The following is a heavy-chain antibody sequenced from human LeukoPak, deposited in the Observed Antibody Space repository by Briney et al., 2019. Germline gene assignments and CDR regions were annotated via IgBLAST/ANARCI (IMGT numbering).Heavy chain of an antibody. Sequence: SETLSLTCTVSSGSISSTTYYWGWIRQPPGKGLEWIGSIYYSGSTYCNPSLKSRVTISVDTSRNQFSLKLSSVTAADTAVYYCARDHACSNGVCSYFDYWGQGTLVTVSS. CDR3: ARDHACSNGVCSYFDY. V-gene: IGHV4-39*07. D-gene: IGHD2-8*01. J-gene: IGHJ4*02. CDR1: SGSISSTTYY. CDR2: IYYSGST.